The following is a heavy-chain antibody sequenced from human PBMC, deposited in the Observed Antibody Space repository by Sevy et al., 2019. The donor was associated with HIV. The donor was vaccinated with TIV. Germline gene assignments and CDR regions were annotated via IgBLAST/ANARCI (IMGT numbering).Heavy chain of an antibody. J-gene: IGHJ4*02. D-gene: IGHD6-19*01. CDR2: IIPVFGTA. CDR3: ARGSGWGPSHLYFDY. Sequence: ASVKVSCKASGGTFSSYAISWVRQAPGQGLEWMGGIIPVFGTANYAQKFQGRVTITADESTSTAYMELSSLRSEDTAVYYCARGSGWGPSHLYFDYWGQGTLVTVSS. V-gene: IGHV1-69*13. CDR1: GGTFSSYA.